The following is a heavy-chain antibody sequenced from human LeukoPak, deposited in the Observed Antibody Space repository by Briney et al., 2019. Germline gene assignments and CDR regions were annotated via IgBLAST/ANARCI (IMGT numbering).Heavy chain of an antibody. J-gene: IGHJ3*02. CDR3: ARAVMTTVTAFDI. CDR2: IKQDGSEK. D-gene: IGHD4-17*01. Sequence: GGSLRLSCAASGFTFSSYWMSWVRQAPGKGLEWVANIKQDGSEKDYVDSVKGRFTISRDNAKNSLYLQMNSLRAEDTAVYYCARAVMTTVTAFDIWGQGTMVTVSS. V-gene: IGHV3-7*01. CDR1: GFTFSSYW.